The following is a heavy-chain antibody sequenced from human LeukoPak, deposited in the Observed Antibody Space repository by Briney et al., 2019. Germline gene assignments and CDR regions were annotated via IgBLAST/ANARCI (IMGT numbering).Heavy chain of an antibody. D-gene: IGHD6-19*01. J-gene: IGHJ4*02. CDR2: INHSGST. V-gene: IGHV4-34*01. CDR1: GGSFSGYY. CDR3: ARGSLWLGLYYFDY. Sequence: SETLSLTCAVYGGSFSGYYWSWIRQPPGKGLEWIGEINHSGSTNYNPSLKSRVTISVDTSKNQFSLKLSSVTAADTAVYYCARGSLWLGLYYFDYWGQGTLVTVSS.